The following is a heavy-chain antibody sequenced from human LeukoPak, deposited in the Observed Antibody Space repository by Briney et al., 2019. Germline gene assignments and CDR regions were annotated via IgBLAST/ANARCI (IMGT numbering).Heavy chain of an antibody. CDR1: GFTFSNYW. D-gene: IGHD3-9*01. CDR2: IKQDGSEK. J-gene: IGHJ4*02. Sequence: GGSLRLSCAASGFTFSNYWMSWVRQAPGKGLEWVANIKQDGSEKYYVDSVKGRFTISRDNAKNSLYLQMNSLRAEDTAVYYCARDIGYDTFDYWGQGTLVTASS. CDR3: ARDIGYDTFDY. V-gene: IGHV3-7*01.